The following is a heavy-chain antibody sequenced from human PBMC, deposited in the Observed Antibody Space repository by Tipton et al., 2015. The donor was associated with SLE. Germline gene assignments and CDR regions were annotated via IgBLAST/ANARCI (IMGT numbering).Heavy chain of an antibody. Sequence: LRLSCAASGFTFSSYWSWIRQPAGKGLEWIGRICTSGSTNYNPSLKSRVTMSVDTSRNQFSLKLSSVTAADTAVYYCARVPLDWGQGTLVTVSS. CDR1: GFTFSSY. V-gene: IGHV4-4*07. J-gene: IGHJ4*02. CDR2: ICTSGST. CDR3: ARVPLD.